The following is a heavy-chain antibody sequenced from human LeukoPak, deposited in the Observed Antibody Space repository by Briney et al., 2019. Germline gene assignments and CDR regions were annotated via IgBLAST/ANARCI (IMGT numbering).Heavy chain of an antibody. D-gene: IGHD2-15*01. CDR1: GASISSYY. J-gene: IGHJ4*02. CDR3: ATPFGVVVQAFDY. Sequence: PPETLSLTCTVSGASISSYYWGRIRQPPGKGLEWIGSIYYSGSTYYNPSLKSRVTISVDTSKNQFSLKLSSVTAADTAVYYCATPFGVVVQAFDYWGQGTLVTVSS. V-gene: IGHV4-39*01. CDR2: IYYSGST.